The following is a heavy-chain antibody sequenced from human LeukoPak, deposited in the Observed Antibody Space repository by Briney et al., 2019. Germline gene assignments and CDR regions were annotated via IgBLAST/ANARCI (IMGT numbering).Heavy chain of an antibody. J-gene: IGHJ4*02. V-gene: IGHV1-69*05. CDR3: ARDGYYGSGSYYNVADY. Sequence: GASVKVSCKASGGTFSSYAISWVRQGPGQGLEWMGGIIPIFGTANYAQKFQGRVTITTDESTSTAYMELSSLRSEDTAVYYCARDGYYGSGSYYNVADYWGQGTLVTVSS. D-gene: IGHD3-10*01. CDR1: GGTFSSYA. CDR2: IIPIFGTA.